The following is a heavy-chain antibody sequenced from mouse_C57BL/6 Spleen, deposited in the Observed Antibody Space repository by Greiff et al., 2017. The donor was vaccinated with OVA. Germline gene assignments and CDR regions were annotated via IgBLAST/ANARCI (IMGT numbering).Heavy chain of an antibody. CDR1: GFSFNTYA. D-gene: IGHD2-4*01. J-gene: IGHJ4*01. Sequence: EVMLVESGGGLVQPKGSLKLSCAASGFSFNTYAMNWVRQAPGKGLEWVARIRSKSNNYATYYADSVKDRFTISRDDSESMLYLQMNNLKTEDTAMYYCVRDYDYDFYAMDYWGHGTSVTVSS. CDR3: VRDYDYDFYAMDY. V-gene: IGHV10-1*01. CDR2: IRSKSNNYAT.